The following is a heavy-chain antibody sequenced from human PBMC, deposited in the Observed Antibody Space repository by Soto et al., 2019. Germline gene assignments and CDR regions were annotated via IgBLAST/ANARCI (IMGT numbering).Heavy chain of an antibody. D-gene: IGHD4-17*01. CDR1: GGSISSGDYY. J-gene: IGHJ5*02. CDR2: IYYSGST. CDR3: ARDKPTVVTRVPFFWFDP. V-gene: IGHV4-30-4*01. Sequence: PSETLSLTCTVSGGSISSGDYYWSWIRQPPGKGLEWIGYIYYSGSTYYNPSLKSRVTISVDTSKNQFSLKLSSVTAADTAVYYCARDKPTVVTRVPFFWFDPWGQGTLVTVSS.